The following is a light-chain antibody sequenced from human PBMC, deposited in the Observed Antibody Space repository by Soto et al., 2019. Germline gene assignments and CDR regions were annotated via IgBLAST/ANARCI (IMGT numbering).Light chain of an antibody. J-gene: IGLJ1*01. CDR1: SSNIGAGYD. CDR2: GNS. V-gene: IGLV1-40*01. CDR3: QSYDSSLSGYV. Sequence: QSVLTQPPSVSGAPGQRVTISCTGSSSNIGAGYDVHWYQQLPGTAPKLLLYGNSNRPSGVPDRFSGPKSGTSASLAITGLQAEDEADYYCQSYDSSLSGYVFGTGTKLTVL.